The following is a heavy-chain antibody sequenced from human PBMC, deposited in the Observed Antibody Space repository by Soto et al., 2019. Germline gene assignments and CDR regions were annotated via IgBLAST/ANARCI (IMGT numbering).Heavy chain of an antibody. CDR3: FQAEDGIRDVRSVSAFLLNRSSDL. V-gene: IGHV3-11*06. J-gene: IGHJ2*01. CDR2: ISSSSSYT. D-gene: IGHD3-10*02. Sequence: GKGLEWVSYISSSSSYTNYADSVKGRFTISRDNDKNSLYLQMNSLRAEDTVVYYCFQAEDGIRDVRSVSAFLLNRSSDL.